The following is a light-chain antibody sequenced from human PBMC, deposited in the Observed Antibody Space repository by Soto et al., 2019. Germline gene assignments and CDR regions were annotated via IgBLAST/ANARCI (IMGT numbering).Light chain of an antibody. V-gene: IGKV3-15*01. CDR2: GAS. CDR3: QQYNNWPPFT. Sequence: EIVMTQSPATLSVSPGERATLSCRASQSVSSNLAWYQQKPGQAPRLLIYGASTRATGIPDRFSGSVSGTEFTPTISSLQSEEFAVYYCQQYNNWPPFTFGLGTKVDIK. J-gene: IGKJ3*01. CDR1: QSVSSN.